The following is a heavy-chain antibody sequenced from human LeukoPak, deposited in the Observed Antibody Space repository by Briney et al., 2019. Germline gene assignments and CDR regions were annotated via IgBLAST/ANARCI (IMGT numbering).Heavy chain of an antibody. CDR1: GFTFSSYG. Sequence: GGSLRLSCVASGFTFSSYGMHWVRQAPGKGLEWVAVISYDGSNKYYADSVKGRFTISRDNSKNTPYLQMNSLRAEDTAVYYCAKDRASMWCSSSSCYYFDNWGQGTLVTVSS. J-gene: IGHJ4*02. CDR3: AKDRASMWCSSSSCYYFDN. CDR2: ISYDGSNK. D-gene: IGHD2-2*01. V-gene: IGHV3-30*18.